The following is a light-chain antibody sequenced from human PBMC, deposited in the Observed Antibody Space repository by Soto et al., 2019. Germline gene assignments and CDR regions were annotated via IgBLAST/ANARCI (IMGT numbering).Light chain of an antibody. J-gene: IGKJ1*01. V-gene: IGKV3-15*01. Sequence: EKVMTQSPATLSVSLGERATLSCSASQSVARNLAWYQQKPGQAPRLLIYAASTRAAGVSARISGSGSGTEFTLSISSLQPEDSAVYYCQQYYNWPPWTVGQGTKVDIK. CDR3: QQYYNWPPWT. CDR1: QSVARN. CDR2: AAS.